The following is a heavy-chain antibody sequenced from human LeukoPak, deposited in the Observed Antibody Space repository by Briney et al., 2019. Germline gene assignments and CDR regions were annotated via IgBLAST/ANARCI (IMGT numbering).Heavy chain of an antibody. CDR2: INTNTGNP. D-gene: IGHD6-19*01. CDR1: GYTFTSYA. Sequence: ASVKVSCKASGYTFTSYAMNWVRQAPGPGLEWMGWINTNTGNPTYAQGFTGRFVFSLDTSVSTAYLQISSLKAEDTAVYYCAREFSYEQWLVRGGAFDIWGQGTMVTVSS. V-gene: IGHV7-4-1*02. J-gene: IGHJ3*02. CDR3: AREFSYEQWLVRGGAFDI.